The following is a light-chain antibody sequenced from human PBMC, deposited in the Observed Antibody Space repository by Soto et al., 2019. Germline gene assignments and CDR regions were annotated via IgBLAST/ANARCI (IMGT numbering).Light chain of an antibody. J-gene: IGKJ3*01. CDR2: GAS. CDR3: HQRSNWPPS. Sequence: VLTQSPVTLSLSPGDRATLSCRASQSVSSLLAWYQQKPGQAPRLLVYGASNRATGIPARFSGSGSGTVFTLTISSLEPEDFGVYYCHQRSNWPPSFGPGTTVDVK. CDR1: QSVSSL. V-gene: IGKV3-11*01.